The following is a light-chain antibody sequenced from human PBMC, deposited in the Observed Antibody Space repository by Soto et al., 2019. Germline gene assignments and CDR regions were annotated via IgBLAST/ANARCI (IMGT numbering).Light chain of an antibody. CDR2: AAS. V-gene: IGKV1-39*01. Sequence: DIQMTQSPASLTASVGDRVTITCRASQSISNYLNWYQQKPGKTPKLLISAASSLENGVPSRFSGSGSGTEFTLTISSLHPEDFAAYSCQQSYIAITFGQGTRLEIQ. J-gene: IGKJ5*01. CDR3: QQSYIAIT. CDR1: QSISNY.